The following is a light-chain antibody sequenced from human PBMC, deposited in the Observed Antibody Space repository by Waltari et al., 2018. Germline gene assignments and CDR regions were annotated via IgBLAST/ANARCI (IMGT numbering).Light chain of an antibody. Sequence: ETVMPQSPATLSMSPGERATLSCRASQGIHDNLAWYQQKPGQAPRLLIYRASTRATGIPARFSGSGSGTDFTLTITSLQSEDSALYYCQQYNRWPPLTFGGGTKVEI. V-gene: IGKV3-15*01. J-gene: IGKJ4*01. CDR2: RAS. CDR1: QGIHDN. CDR3: QQYNRWPPLT.